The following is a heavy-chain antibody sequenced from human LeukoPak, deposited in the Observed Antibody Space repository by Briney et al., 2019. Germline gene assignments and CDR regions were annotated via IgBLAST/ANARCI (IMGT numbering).Heavy chain of an antibody. V-gene: IGHV3-23*01. CDR1: GFTFSSYA. J-gene: IGHJ4*02. CDR2: ISGSGGST. Sequence: PGGSLRLSCAASGFTFSSYAMSWVRQAPGKGLEWVSAISGSGGSTYYADSVKGRYTISRDNSKSTLYLQMNSLRAEDTAVYYCAKAHAGTPFYWGQGTLVTVSS. CDR3: AKAHAGTPFY. D-gene: IGHD6-13*01.